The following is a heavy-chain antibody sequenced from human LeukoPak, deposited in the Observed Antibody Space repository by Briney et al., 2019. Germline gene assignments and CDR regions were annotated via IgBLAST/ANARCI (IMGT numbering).Heavy chain of an antibody. J-gene: IGHJ5*02. CDR3: ARGQYGDDWFDP. CDR2: MNPNSGNT. Sequence: ASVKVSCKASGYAFTVYYMHWVRQAPGQGREWMGWMNPNSGNTGYAQKFQGRVTITRNTSISTAYMELSSLRSEDTAVYYCARGQYGDDWFDPWGQGTLVTVSS. D-gene: IGHD4-17*01. CDR1: GYAFTVYY. V-gene: IGHV1-8*02.